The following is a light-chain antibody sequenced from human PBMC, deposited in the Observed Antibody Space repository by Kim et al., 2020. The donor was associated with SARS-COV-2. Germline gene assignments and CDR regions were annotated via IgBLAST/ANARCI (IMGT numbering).Light chain of an antibody. J-gene: IGKJ4*01. CDR2: DTS. CDR1: QSITSD. V-gene: IGKV3-15*01. Sequence: EIVMTQSAATLSVSPGERATLSCRASQSITSDLAWYQHKAGQAPRLLMYDTSTRATGIPARFSGSGSGTEFTLTISSLQSEDFAVYYCQQYNRWPLTFGGGTKLEI. CDR3: QQYNRWPLT.